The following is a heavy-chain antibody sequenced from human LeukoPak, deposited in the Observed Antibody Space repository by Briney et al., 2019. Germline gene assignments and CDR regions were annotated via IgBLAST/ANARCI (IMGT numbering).Heavy chain of an antibody. V-gene: IGHV4-39*01. J-gene: IGHJ4*02. CDR1: GGSISSYY. CDR3: ARHAPSSIFDY. CDR2: IYYSGST. Sequence: SETLSLTCTVSGGSISSYYWGWIRQPPGKGLEWIGSIYYSGSTYYNPSLKSRVTISVDTSKNQFSLKLSSVTAADTAVYYCARHAPSSIFDYWGQGTLVTVSS. D-gene: IGHD6-6*01.